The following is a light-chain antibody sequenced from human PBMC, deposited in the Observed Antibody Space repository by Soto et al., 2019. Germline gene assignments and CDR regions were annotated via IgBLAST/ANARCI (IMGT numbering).Light chain of an antibody. CDR2: GAS. V-gene: IGKV3D-20*02. J-gene: IGKJ4*01. CDR3: QQRSNWPLT. Sequence: EIVLTQSPGTLSLSPLEIATLSFMGSQSVSNNYLAWYQQKPGQAPRLLIYGASTRATGIPARFSGSGSGTEFTLIISSLQSEDSAVYYCQQRSNWPLTFGGGTKVDIK. CDR1: QSVSNNY.